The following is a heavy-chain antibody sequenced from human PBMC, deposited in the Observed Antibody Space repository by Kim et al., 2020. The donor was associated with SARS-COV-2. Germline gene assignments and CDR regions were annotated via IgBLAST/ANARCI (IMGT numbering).Heavy chain of an antibody. D-gene: IGHD2-21*01. CDR1: GYTFTSYD. V-gene: IGHV1-8*01. J-gene: IGHJ6*03. CDR2: MNPNSGNT. Sequence: ASVKVSCKASGYTFTSYDINWVRQATGQGLEWMGWMNPNSGNTGYAQKFRGRVTMTRNTSISTAYMELSSLRSEDTAVYYCARGHLKSIVVVIAPRPYYYYMDVWGKGTTVTVSS. CDR3: ARGHLKSIVVVIAPRPYYYYMDV.